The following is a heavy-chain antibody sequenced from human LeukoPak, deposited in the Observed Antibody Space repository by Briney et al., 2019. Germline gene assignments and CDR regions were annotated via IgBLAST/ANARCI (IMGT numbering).Heavy chain of an antibody. D-gene: IGHD3-10*01. CDR1: GGSISSSSYY. CDR2: IYYSGST. V-gene: IGHV4-39*07. CDR3: ARDSRGSGSYYYYYGMDV. Sequence: SETLSLTCTVSGGSISSSSYYWGWIRQPPGKGLEWIGSIYYSGSTYYNPSLKSRVTISVDTSKNQSSLKLSSVTAADTAVYYCARDSRGSGSYYYYYGMDVWGQGTTVTVSS. J-gene: IGHJ6*02.